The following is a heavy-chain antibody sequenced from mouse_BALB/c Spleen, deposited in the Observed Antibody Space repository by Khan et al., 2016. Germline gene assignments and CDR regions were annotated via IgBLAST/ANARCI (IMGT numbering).Heavy chain of an antibody. CDR3: AVLRNAMDY. Sequence: QVRLKQSGAELVKPGASVKLSCKASGYTFTSYWMHWVKQRPGQGLEWIGEINPSNGRTNYNEKFKSKATLTVDKSSSTAYMQLSSLTSEDSAVYYCAVLRNAMDYWGQGTSVTVSS. V-gene: IGHV1S81*02. CDR1: GYTFTSYW. CDR2: INPSNGRT. J-gene: IGHJ4*01. D-gene: IGHD1-1*01.